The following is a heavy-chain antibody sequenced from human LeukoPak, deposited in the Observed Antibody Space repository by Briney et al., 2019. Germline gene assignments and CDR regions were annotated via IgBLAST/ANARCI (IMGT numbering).Heavy chain of an antibody. V-gene: IGHV1-18*01. J-gene: IGHJ3*02. CDR2: ISAYNGNT. CDR3: ARDTFNYYDSSGHDAFDI. D-gene: IGHD3-22*01. CDR1: GYTFTSYG. Sequence: ASVKVSCKASGYTFTSYGISWVRQAPGQGLEWMGWISAYNGNTNYAQKLQGRDTMATDTSTRTAYMELRSLRSDDTAVYYCARDTFNYYDSSGHDAFDIWGQGTMVTVSS.